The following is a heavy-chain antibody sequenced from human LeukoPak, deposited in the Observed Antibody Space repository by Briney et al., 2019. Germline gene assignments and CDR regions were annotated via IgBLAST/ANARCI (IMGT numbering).Heavy chain of an antibody. V-gene: IGHV2-5*02. CDR1: GFSLSISGMG. Sequence: SGPTLVNPKQTLTLTCTFSGFSLSISGMGVGWIRQPPGKALEWLALIYWDDDKRYSPSLKSRLTITKDTSKSQVVLTMTNMDPVDTATYYCAHTYSSTSLNWFDPWGQGALVTVSS. D-gene: IGHD6-13*01. CDR2: IYWDDDK. J-gene: IGHJ5*02. CDR3: AHTYSSTSLNWFDP.